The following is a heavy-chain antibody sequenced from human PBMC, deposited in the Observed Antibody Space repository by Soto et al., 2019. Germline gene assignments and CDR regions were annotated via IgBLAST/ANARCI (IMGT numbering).Heavy chain of an antibody. D-gene: IGHD3-22*01. CDR3: ARTQPGDSSGYPGGACDV. J-gene: IGHJ3*01. V-gene: IGHV3-33*01. CDR1: SFTFSDYG. Sequence: QVQLVESGGDVVQPGRSLTLSCAVSSFTFSDYGMQWVRQAPGKGLEWVAVIWHDGSNKKYGDSVKGRFTVSRDDSKNTLYLHMNTLRAEDTAVYYCARTQPGDSSGYPGGACDVWGQGTMVIVSS. CDR2: IWHDGSNK.